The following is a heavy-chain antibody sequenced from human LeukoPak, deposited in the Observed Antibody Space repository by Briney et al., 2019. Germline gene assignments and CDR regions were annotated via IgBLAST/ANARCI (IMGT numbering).Heavy chain of an antibody. Sequence: GETLRLSCVASGFTFSNFGLSWVRQAPGQGLEWVSSISDSSGSRTPYADSVKGRFTISRDNSRNTLYLQMNSLRAEDTAVYYCARGGSYLSAFDIWGQGTMVTVSS. J-gene: IGHJ3*02. D-gene: IGHD1-26*01. V-gene: IGHV3-23*01. CDR1: GFTFSNFG. CDR2: ISDSSGSRT. CDR3: ARGGSYLSAFDI.